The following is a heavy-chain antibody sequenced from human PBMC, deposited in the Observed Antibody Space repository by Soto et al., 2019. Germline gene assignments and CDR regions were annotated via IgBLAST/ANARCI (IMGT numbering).Heavy chain of an antibody. CDR1: CGSFSGYY. D-gene: IGHD2-15*01. CDR3: ARRYCSGGYCSSTFDF. J-gene: IGHJ4*02. Sequence: SETLSLTCAVYCGSFSGYYWSWIRQTPGKGLEWIGEINHGGSANYNPALKSRVTISVDTSKKQFSLKLSSVTAADTAVYYCARRYCSGGYCSSTFDFWGQGTLVTVSS. V-gene: IGHV4-34*01. CDR2: INHGGSA.